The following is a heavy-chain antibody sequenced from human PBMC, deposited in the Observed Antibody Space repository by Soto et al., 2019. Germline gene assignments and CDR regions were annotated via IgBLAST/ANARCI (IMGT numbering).Heavy chain of an antibody. V-gene: IGHV1-3*01. J-gene: IGHJ4*02. CDR1: GYTFTSYG. D-gene: IGHD3-16*01. CDR3: ARGLNVYYFDY. CDR2: INAGNGNT. Sequence: GASVKVSCKASGYTFTSYGMHWVRQAPGQRLEGMGWINAGNGNTKHSQKFQGRVTITRDTSASTAYMELSSLRSEDTAVYYCARGLNVYYFDYWGQGTLVTVSS.